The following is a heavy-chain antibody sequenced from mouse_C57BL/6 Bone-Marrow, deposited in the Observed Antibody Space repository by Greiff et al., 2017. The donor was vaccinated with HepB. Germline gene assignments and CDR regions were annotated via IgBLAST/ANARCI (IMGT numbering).Heavy chain of an antibody. CDR1: GYTFTDYN. CDR3: ARFFLYYYGSSSYAMDY. D-gene: IGHD1-1*01. J-gene: IGHJ4*01. CDR2: INPNNGGT. Sequence: EVQLQQSGPELVKPGASVKMSCKASGYTFTDYNMHWVKQSHGKSLEWIGYINPNNGGTSYNQKFKGKATLTVNKSSSTAYMELRSLTSEDSAVYYCARFFLYYYGSSSYAMDYWGQGTSVTVSS. V-gene: IGHV1-22*01.